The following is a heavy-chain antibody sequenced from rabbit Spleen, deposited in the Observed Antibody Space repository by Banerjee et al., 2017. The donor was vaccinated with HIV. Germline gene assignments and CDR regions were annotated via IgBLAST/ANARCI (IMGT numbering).Heavy chain of an antibody. CDR1: GFSFSNGYW. V-gene: IGHV1S45*01. Sequence: QEQLEESGGDLVKPEGSLTLTCTASGFSFSNGYWICWVRQAPGKGLEWIGCIYAGSSGTTYYASWTKGRFTISKTSSTTVTLQMTSLTAANTATYFCAKMRYGGYGYFDLWGPGTLVTVS. CDR2: IYAGSSGTT. CDR3: AKMRYGGYGYFDL. D-gene: IGHD6-1*01. J-gene: IGHJ4*01.